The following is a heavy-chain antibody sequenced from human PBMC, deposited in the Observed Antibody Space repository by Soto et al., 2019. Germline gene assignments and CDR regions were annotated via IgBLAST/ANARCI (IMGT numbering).Heavy chain of an antibody. CDR3: ARVGAVAARTFDF. CDR2: LYYSDNT. CDR1: GGSISPFY. J-gene: IGHJ4*02. Sequence: SETLSLPCTVSGGSISPFYWSWVRQPPGKGLEWIGYLYYSDNTNYNPSLKSRVTISVDASKNQVSLRLTSVTAADTAVYYCARVGAVAARTFDFWGQGTVVTVSS. V-gene: IGHV4-59*01. D-gene: IGHD3-10*01.